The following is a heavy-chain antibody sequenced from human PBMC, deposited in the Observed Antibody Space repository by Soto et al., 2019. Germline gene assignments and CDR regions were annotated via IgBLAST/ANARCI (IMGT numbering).Heavy chain of an antibody. CDR3: AWSSGWYFGAFDI. D-gene: IGHD6-19*01. J-gene: IGHJ3*02. CDR2: ISADNGDT. V-gene: IGHV1-18*01. Sequence: ASVKVSCKASGYTFNNYGISWVRQAPGQGLEWMGWISADNGDTNYAQNLQGRVTMTTDTSTNTAYMELRSLRSDDTAVYYCAWSSGWYFGAFDIWGQGTMVTVSS. CDR1: GYTFNNYG.